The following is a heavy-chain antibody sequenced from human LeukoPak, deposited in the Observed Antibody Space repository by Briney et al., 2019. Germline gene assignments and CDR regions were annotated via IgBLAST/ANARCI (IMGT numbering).Heavy chain of an antibody. CDR3: AKAVGSISWSFDY. CDR1: GFTFSTYG. V-gene: IGHV3-30*18. J-gene: IGHJ4*02. D-gene: IGHD6-13*01. CDR2: MSYDGSDK. Sequence: GGSLRLSCGASGFTFSTYGMHWVRQAPGKGLEWVALMSYDGSDKSYADSVKGRFTISRDNSKSTLYLQMDSLRGDDAAVYYCAKAVGSISWSFDYWGQGTLVTVSS.